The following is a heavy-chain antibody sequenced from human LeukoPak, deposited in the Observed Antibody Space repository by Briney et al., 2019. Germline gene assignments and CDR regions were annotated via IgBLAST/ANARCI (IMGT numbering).Heavy chain of an antibody. Sequence: GASVKVSCKASGCTFTSYYMHWVRQAPGQGLEWMGIINPSGGTTTYAQKFQGRVTMTRDTSTSTVYMELSSLRSDDTAVYYCARRWCSSTSCQFDYWGQGTLVTVSS. CDR2: INPSGGTT. J-gene: IGHJ4*02. CDR3: ARRWCSSTSCQFDY. CDR1: GCTFTSYY. V-gene: IGHV1-46*01. D-gene: IGHD2-2*01.